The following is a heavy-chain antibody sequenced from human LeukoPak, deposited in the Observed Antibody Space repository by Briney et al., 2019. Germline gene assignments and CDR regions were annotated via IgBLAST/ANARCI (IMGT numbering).Heavy chain of an antibody. CDR1: GYTFTGYY. Sequence: ASVKVSCKASGYTFTGYYMHWVRQAPGQGLEWMGWISPNSGGTNYAQKFQGRVTMTRDTSISTAYMELSRLRSDDTAVYYCARGAVPAANYYYYYYYMDVWGKGTTVTVSS. CDR3: ARGAVPAANYYYYYYYMDV. CDR2: ISPNSGGT. V-gene: IGHV1-2*02. J-gene: IGHJ6*03. D-gene: IGHD2-2*01.